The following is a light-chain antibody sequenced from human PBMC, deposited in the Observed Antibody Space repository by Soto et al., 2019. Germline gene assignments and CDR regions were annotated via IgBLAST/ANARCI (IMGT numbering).Light chain of an antibody. J-gene: IGKJ5*01. CDR1: QDIKNY. V-gene: IGKV1-33*01. Sequence: DIQMTQSPSSLSASVRDRVTITCQASQDIKNYLNWYNQKSGKAPKLLIYAASDLETGVPSRISRSGSGTDFALANSCLQSEDLATYYCQQYCSYRPAFGQGTRLEIK. CDR2: AAS. CDR3: QQYCSYRPA.